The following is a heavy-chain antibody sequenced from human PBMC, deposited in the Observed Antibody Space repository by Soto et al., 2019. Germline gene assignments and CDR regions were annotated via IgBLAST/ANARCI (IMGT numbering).Heavy chain of an antibody. J-gene: IGHJ4*02. CDR1: GYTFTSYG. CDR2: ISAYNGNT. V-gene: IGHV1-18*01. CDR3: ARGYCSGGSCYSGKYFPDY. Sequence: GASVKGSWKASGYTFTSYGISWGRQAPGQRLEWMGWISAYNGNTNYAQKLQGRVTMTTDTSTSTAYMELRSLRSDDTAVYYCARGYCSGGSCYSGKYFPDYWGQGTLVTVSS. D-gene: IGHD2-15*01.